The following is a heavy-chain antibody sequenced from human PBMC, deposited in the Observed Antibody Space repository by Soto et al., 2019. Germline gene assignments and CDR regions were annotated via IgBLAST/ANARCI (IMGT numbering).Heavy chain of an antibody. CDR3: ARWWSGSRQGFDP. V-gene: IGHV4-31*03. CDR2: IYYSGST. D-gene: IGHD3-3*01. J-gene: IGHJ5*02. CDR1: GGSISSGDYY. Sequence: QVQLQESGPGLVKPSQTLSLTCTVSGGSISSGDYYWNWIRQHPGKGLEWIGYIYYSGSTYYNPSLKSRVTISVDTSKNQFSLKVSSVTAADTAVYYCARWWSGSRQGFDPWGKGTLVTVSS.